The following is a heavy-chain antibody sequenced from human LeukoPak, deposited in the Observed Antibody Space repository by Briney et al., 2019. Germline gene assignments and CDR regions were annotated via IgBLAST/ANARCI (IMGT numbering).Heavy chain of an antibody. Sequence: GGSLRLSCTAPGFTFADYAMTWVRQAPGKGLKCLGFIRSKTYGGTTEFAASVKGRFTISRDDSKSIAYLQMNSLNTDDTGVYYCTPNPMVPFDYWGQGTLVTVSS. CDR1: GFTFADYA. CDR3: TPNPMVPFDY. J-gene: IGHJ4*02. CDR2: IRSKTYGGTT. D-gene: IGHD3-10*01. V-gene: IGHV3-49*04.